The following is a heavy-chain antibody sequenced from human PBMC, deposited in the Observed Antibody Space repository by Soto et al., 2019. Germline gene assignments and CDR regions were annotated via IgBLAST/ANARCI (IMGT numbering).Heavy chain of an antibody. CDR1: GFTFGDYA. CDR3: ARGGSLQWLVPEDY. CDR2: IRSKTYGGTT. J-gene: IGHJ4*02. V-gene: IGHV3-49*03. Sequence: EVQLVESGGGLVQPGRSLRLSCTASGFTFGDYAMSWFRQAPGKGLEWVGFIRSKTYGGTTEYAVSVKGRFTISTDVSQTIASMQMNSLKTEDTAVYYWARGGSLQWLVPEDYWGQGTLVTVSS. D-gene: IGHD6-19*01.